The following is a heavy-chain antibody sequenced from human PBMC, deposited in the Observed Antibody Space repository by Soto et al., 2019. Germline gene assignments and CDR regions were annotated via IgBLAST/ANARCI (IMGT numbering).Heavy chain of an antibody. CDR1: GSTFTDYG. Sequence: QVQLVQSGAEVKKPGASVKVSCKASGSTFTDYGISWVRQATGQGLDWMGWISAKTCNTNYEQIVQGRVTMTTETSASTAYMALRSLRSDDTAIYYCARDRFHYDSSGQGDYWGQGPLVTVTS. J-gene: IGHJ4*02. CDR2: ISAKTCNT. V-gene: IGHV1-18*04. D-gene: IGHD3-22*01. CDR3: ARDRFHYDSSGQGDY.